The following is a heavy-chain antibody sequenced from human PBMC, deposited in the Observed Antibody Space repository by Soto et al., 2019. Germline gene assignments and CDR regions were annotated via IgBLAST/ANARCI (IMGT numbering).Heavy chain of an antibody. D-gene: IGHD3-10*01. CDR3: AKKVNSGPGSQYFDY. Sequence: SGGSVRLSCASSGFTFISYSMSWVRQAPGKGLEWVSGFRSSGDGGTTYYADSVKGRFTISRDNSKNTLFLQMNSLRAEDTAIYYCAKKVNSGPGSQYFDYWGQGTLVTVSS. J-gene: IGHJ4*02. V-gene: IGHV3-23*01. CDR2: FRSSGDGGTT. CDR1: GFTFISYS.